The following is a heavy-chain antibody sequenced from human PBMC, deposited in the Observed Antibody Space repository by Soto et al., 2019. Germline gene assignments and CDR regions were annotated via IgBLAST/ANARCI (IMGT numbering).Heavy chain of an antibody. CDR1: GGSFSGYY. Sequence: TSETLSLTCAVYGGSFSGYYWSWIRQPPGKGLEWIGEINHSGSINYNPSLKSRVTISVDTSKNQFSLKLSSVTAADTAVYYCARGLTYYYGSGSQYNWFDPWGQGTLVTVSS. J-gene: IGHJ5*02. CDR3: ARGLTYYYGSGSQYNWFDP. V-gene: IGHV4-34*01. D-gene: IGHD3-10*01. CDR2: INHSGSI.